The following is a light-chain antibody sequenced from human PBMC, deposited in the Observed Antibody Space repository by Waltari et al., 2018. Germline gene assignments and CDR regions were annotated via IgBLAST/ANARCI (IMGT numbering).Light chain of an antibody. J-gene: IGKJ4*01. CDR3: RQRTNWPGVT. CDR2: DAS. CDR1: QGVSAS. Sequence: IVLTQSPATLSLFPVERSLLSCRSSQGVSASFAWYQQKPGQAPRLLIFDASKRASGIPARFSGSGSGTDFTLTISGLESEDVAVYFCRQRTNWPGVTFGGGTKVEIK. V-gene: IGKV3D-11*01.